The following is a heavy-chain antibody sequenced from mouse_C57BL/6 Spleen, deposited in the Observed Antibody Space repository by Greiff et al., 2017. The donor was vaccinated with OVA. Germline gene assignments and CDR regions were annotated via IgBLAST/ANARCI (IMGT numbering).Heavy chain of an antibody. V-gene: IGHV1-59*01. CDR1: GYTFTSYW. D-gene: IGHD1-1*01. Sequence: QVQLQQSGAELVRPGTSVKLSCKASGYTFTSYWMHWVKQRPGQGLEWIGVIDPSDSYTNYNQKFKGQATLTVDTSSSTAYMQLSSLTSEDSAVYYGACGYYYGSSPWLAYWGQGTLVTVSA. CDR3: ACGYYYGSSPWLAY. CDR2: IDPSDSYT. J-gene: IGHJ3*01.